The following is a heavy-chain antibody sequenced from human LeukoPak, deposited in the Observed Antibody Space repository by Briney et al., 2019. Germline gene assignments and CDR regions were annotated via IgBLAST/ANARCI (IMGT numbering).Heavy chain of an antibody. CDR1: GDSVSSNSAA. J-gene: IGHJ5*02. CDR2: TYYRSKWYN. CDR3: ARAQPSGVGNWFDP. D-gene: IGHD1-14*01. V-gene: IGHV6-1*01. Sequence: SPTLSLTCAISGDSVSSNSAAWNWIRQSPSRGLEWLGRTYYRSKWYNDYAVSVKSRITIKSDTSKNQFSLQLNSVTPEDTAVYYCARAQPSGVGNWFDPWGQGTLVTVSS.